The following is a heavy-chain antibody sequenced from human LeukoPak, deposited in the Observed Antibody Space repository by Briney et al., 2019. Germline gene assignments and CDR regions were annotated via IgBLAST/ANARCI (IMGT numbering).Heavy chain of an antibody. Sequence: ASVKVSCKASGYTFINYGINWVRQAPGQGLEWMGWISAYNGNTNYAQKLQGRVTMTTDTSTSTAYMELRSLRSDDTAAYYCARSYCGGTSCYRDPYNWLDPWGQGTLVTVSS. CDR3: ARSYCGGTSCYRDPYNWLDP. D-gene: IGHD2-2*01. CDR2: ISAYNGNT. J-gene: IGHJ5*02. V-gene: IGHV1-18*01. CDR1: GYTFINYG.